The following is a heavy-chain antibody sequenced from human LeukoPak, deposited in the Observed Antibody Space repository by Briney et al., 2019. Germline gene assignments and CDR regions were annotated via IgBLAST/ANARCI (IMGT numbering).Heavy chain of an antibody. D-gene: IGHD3-9*01. Sequence: SETLSLTCTVSGGSISSYYWSWIRQPAGKGLEWIGRIYTSGSTNYNPSLKSRVTISVDTSKNQFSLKLSSVTAADTAVYYCARTLYDILTGSGVDYWGQGTLVTVSS. CDR2: IYTSGST. V-gene: IGHV4-4*07. CDR3: ARTLYDILTGSGVDY. CDR1: GGSISSYY. J-gene: IGHJ4*02.